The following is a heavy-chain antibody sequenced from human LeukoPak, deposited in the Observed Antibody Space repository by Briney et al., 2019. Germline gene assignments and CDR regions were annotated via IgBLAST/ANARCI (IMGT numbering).Heavy chain of an antibody. J-gene: IGHJ3*02. CDR3: ANLAIRQLVFDDAFDI. V-gene: IGHV3-23*01. CDR2: ISGSGGST. D-gene: IGHD6-13*01. CDR1: GFTFSSYA. Sequence: GGSLRLSCAASGFTFSSYAMSWVRQAPGKGLEWVSAISGSGGSTYYADSVKGRFTISRDNSKNTLYLQMNSLRAEDTAVYYCANLAIRQLVFDDAFDIWGQGPMVTVSS.